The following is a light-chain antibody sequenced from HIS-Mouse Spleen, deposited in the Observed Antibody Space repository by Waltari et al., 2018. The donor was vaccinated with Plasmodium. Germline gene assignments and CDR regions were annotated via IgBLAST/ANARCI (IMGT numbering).Light chain of an antibody. CDR1: QSISSR. Sequence: DIQMTQSPSTLSASVGDRVTITCRASQSISSRLAWYQQKPGKAPKRLIYKASSLESGVPSRFSGSGSGTEFTLTISSLQPDDFVTYYCQQYNSYSWTFGQGTKVEIK. CDR2: KAS. V-gene: IGKV1-5*03. CDR3: QQYNSYSWT. J-gene: IGKJ1*01.